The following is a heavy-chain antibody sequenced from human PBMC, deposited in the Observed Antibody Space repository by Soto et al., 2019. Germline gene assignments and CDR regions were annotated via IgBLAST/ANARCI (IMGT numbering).Heavy chain of an antibody. CDR1: VYTFTSYA. CDR3: ARADYCSSTSCYQADNWFDP. J-gene: IGHJ5*02. V-gene: IGHV1-3*01. D-gene: IGHD2-2*01. CDR2: INAGNGNT. Sequence: WASVKVSCKASVYTFTSYAMHWVRQAPGQRLEWMGWINAGNGNTKYSQKFQGRVTITRDTSASTAYMELSSLRSEDTAVYYCARADYCSSTSCYQADNWFDPWGQGTLVTVSS.